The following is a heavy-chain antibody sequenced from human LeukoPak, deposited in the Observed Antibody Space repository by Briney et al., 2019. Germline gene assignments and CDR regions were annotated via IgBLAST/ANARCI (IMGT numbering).Heavy chain of an antibody. CDR3: ARTLYIAAAPGGFDY. J-gene: IGHJ4*02. CDR1: GYTFTGYY. CDR2: INPNNAGT. Sequence: GASVKVSCKASGYTFTGYYMHWVRQAPGQGLEWMGWINPNNAGTNYAQKFQGRVTMTRDTSISTAYMELSRLRSDDTTVYYCARTLYIAAAPGGFDYWGQGTLVTVSS. D-gene: IGHD6-13*01. V-gene: IGHV1-2*02.